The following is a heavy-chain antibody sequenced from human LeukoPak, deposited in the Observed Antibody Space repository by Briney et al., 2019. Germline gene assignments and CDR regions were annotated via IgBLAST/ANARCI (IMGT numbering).Heavy chain of an antibody. J-gene: IGHJ4*02. CDR2: ISSSSSYI. CDR1: GFTFSSYS. Sequence: GGSLRLSCAASGFTFSSYSMNWVRQAPGKGLEWVSSISSSSSYIYYPDSVKGRFTISRDNAKNSLYLHMNSLRAEDTAVYYCARTDSGSYYVHFDSWGQGTLVTVSS. CDR3: ARTDSGSYYVHFDS. D-gene: IGHD1-26*01. V-gene: IGHV3-21*01.